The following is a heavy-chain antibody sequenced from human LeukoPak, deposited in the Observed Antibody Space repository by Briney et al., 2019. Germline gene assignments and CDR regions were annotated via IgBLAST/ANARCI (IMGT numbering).Heavy chain of an antibody. Sequence: SGGSLRLSCAASGFTFSNYTMNWVRQAPGKGLEWVSSISSSRSYIFCADSVKGRFTVSRDNAKNSLYLQMNSLRAEDTAIYYCARDYQYGYSTNWYHLAQIDYWGQGTLVTVSS. J-gene: IGHJ4*02. V-gene: IGHV3-21*01. D-gene: IGHD2/OR15-2a*01. CDR3: ARDYQYGYSTNWYHLAQIDY. CDR1: GFTFSNYT. CDR2: ISSSRSYI.